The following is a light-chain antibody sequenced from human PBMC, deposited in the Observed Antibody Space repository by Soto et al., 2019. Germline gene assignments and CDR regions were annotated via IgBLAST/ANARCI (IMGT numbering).Light chain of an antibody. CDR3: QQYNNWPLA. CDR1: QSVSSN. Sequence: EIVMTQSPATLSVSPGERATLSCRASQSVSSNLAWYQQKPGQAPRLLIYGASTRATGIPARFSGSGSGTEFTLTFSSLQSEDFAVYYCQQYNNWPLAFGPGT. V-gene: IGKV3-15*01. J-gene: IGKJ3*01. CDR2: GAS.